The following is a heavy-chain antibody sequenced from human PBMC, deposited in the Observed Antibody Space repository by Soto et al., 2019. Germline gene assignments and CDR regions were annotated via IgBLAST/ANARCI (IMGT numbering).Heavy chain of an antibody. CDR3: AREGLDRNTYGSGSLVPIGVYYYYMDV. D-gene: IGHD3-10*01. CDR1: GYTFTSYY. J-gene: IGHJ6*03. CDR2: INPSGGST. Sequence: ASVKVSCKASGYTFTSYYMHWVRQAPGQGLEWMGIINPSGGSTSYAQKFQGRVTMTRDTSTSTAYMELSRLRSDDTAVYYCAREGLDRNTYGSGSLVPIGVYYYYMDVWGKGTTVTVSS. V-gene: IGHV1-46*01.